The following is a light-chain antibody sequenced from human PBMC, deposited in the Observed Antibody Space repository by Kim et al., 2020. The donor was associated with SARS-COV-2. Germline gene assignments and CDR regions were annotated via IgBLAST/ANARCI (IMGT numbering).Light chain of an antibody. CDR3: NSRDSSGNHLWV. J-gene: IGLJ3*02. V-gene: IGLV3-19*01. CDR2: GKN. CDR1: SLRSYY. Sequence: SSELTQDPAVSVALGQTVRITCQGDSLRSYYASWYQQKPGQAPVLVIYGKNNRPSGTPDRFSGSSSGNTASLTITGAQAEAEADYYCNSRDSSGNHLWVF.